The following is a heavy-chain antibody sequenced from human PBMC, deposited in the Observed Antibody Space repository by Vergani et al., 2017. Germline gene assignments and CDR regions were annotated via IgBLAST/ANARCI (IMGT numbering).Heavy chain of an antibody. CDR2: INPNSGDT. Sequence: QVQLVQSGAEVKKPGASLRVSCKSSEYTLSGYYYIHWVRQAPGQGLEWMGWINPNSGDTKYAQKFQGRVTMTRDTSINTVYMDLSRLRSGDTAVYYCAXDSVPHYGEGPFDYWGQGTLVTVSS. J-gene: IGHJ4*02. V-gene: IGHV1-2*02. CDR1: EYTLSGYYY. D-gene: IGHD4-17*01. CDR3: AXDSVPHYGEGPFDY.